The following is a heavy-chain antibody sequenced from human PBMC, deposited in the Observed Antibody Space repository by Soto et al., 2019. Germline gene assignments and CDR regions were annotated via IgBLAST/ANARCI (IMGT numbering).Heavy chain of an antibody. J-gene: IGHJ4*01. CDR1: GHSISSGFYY. CDR3: ARDGYSYSAGFFDQ. D-gene: IGHD1-26*01. V-gene: IGHV4-38-2*02. CDR2: IYHTEST. Sequence: LSLTCAVSGHSISSGFYYWGWVRQPPGKGLEWIGSIYHTESTYYNPSLKSRVTMSVDTSKNQLSLMLSSMTAADTAGYFCARDGYSYSAGFFDQWGHGTRVTV.